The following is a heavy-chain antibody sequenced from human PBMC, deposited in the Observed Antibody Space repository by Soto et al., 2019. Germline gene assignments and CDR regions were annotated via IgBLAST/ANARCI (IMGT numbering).Heavy chain of an antibody. CDR1: GGTFSSYA. J-gene: IGHJ6*04. Sequence: ASVKASCKASGGTFSSYAISWVRQAPAQGLEWTGGMNPNSGNTGDAHKYLGRVTMTSKTSTITAHMELCSLRSEATAVYYCASSGYYYYYGWGGWGRRTTGAVAS. CDR2: MNPNSGNT. V-gene: IGHV1-8*02. CDR3: ASSGYYYYYGWGG.